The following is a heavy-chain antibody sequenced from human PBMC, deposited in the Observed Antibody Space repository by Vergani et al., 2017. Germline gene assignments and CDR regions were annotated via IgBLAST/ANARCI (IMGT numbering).Heavy chain of an antibody. D-gene: IGHD1-1*01. V-gene: IGHV4-59*01. CDR3: AREGDFGTTNGWFDP. CDR2: IYYSGST. J-gene: IGHJ5*02. CDR1: GGSISSYY. Sequence: QVQLQESGPGLVKPSETLSLTCTVSGGSISSYYWSWIRQPPGKGLEWIGSIYYSGSTNYNPSLKSRVTTSVDTSKNQFALKLSSVTAADTAVYYCAREGDFGTTNGWFDPWGQGTLVTVSS.